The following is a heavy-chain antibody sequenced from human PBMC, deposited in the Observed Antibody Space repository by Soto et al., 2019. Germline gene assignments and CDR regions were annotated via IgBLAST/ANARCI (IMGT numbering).Heavy chain of an antibody. CDR1: GFTVSRDY. CDR3: ARAYGGNPALFEP. Sequence: GGSLRLSCAASGFTVSRDYMSWVRQAPGKGLEWVSVIYTGGSTYYADSVKGRFTFSRDNSKNTLYLQMNSLRAEDTAVYYCARAYGGNPALFEPWGQGTLVTVSS. V-gene: IGHV3-53*01. J-gene: IGHJ5*02. CDR2: IYTGGST. D-gene: IGHD4-17*01.